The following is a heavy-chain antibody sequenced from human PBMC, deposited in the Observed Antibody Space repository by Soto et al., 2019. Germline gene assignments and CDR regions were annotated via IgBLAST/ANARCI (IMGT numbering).Heavy chain of an antibody. Sequence: VQLLESGGGLVQPGGSPRLSCAASGFTFSSYAMSWVRQAPGKGLEWFSAISGGGDSTYYADSVKGRFTISRDNSKNTLYLQMNSLRAEDTAVYYCAKGTHYDYVWVSPERSCSLDYWGQGTLVTVSS. J-gene: IGHJ4*02. CDR1: GFTFSSYA. D-gene: IGHD3-16*01. CDR2: ISGGGDST. CDR3: AKGTHYDYVWVSPERSCSLDY. V-gene: IGHV3-23*01.